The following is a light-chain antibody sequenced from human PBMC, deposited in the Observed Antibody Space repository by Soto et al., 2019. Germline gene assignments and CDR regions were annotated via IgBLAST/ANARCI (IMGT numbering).Light chain of an antibody. CDR1: SSDVGGYNY. CDR3: SSYAGSKTL. J-gene: IGLJ2*01. Sequence: QSALTQPPSASGSPGQSVTISCTGTSSDVGGYNYVSWYQQHPGKAPKLMICEVSKRPSGVPDRFSGSKSGNTASLTVSGLQAEDEADYYCSSYAGSKTLFGGGTQLTVL. V-gene: IGLV2-8*01. CDR2: EVS.